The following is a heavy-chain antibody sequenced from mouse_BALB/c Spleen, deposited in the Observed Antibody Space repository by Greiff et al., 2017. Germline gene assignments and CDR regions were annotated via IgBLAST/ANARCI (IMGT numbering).Heavy chain of an antibody. CDR1: GFTFSNYW. D-gene: IGHD2-1*01. J-gene: IGHJ4*01. CDR3: TRGGNFYYYAMDY. CDR2: IRLKSNNYAT. Sequence: EVKLVESGGGLVQPGGSMKLSCVASGFTFSNYWMNWVRQSPEKGLEWVAEIRLKSNNYATHYAESVKGRFTISRDDSKSSVYLQMNNLRAEDTGIYYCTRGGNFYYYAMDYWGQGTSVTVSS. V-gene: IGHV6-6*02.